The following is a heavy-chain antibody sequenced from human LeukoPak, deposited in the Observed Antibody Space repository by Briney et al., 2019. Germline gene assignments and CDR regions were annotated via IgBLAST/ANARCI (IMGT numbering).Heavy chain of an antibody. Sequence: GGSLRLSCAASGFTFDDYAMHWVRQAPGKGLEWVSGISWNSGSIGYADSVKGRFTISRDNSKNTLYLQMNSLRAEDTAVYYCAKDVGYYDSSGYWRYFDYWGQGTLVTVSS. J-gene: IGHJ4*02. V-gene: IGHV3-9*01. CDR1: GFTFDDYA. CDR3: AKDVGYYDSSGYWRYFDY. D-gene: IGHD3-22*01. CDR2: ISWNSGSI.